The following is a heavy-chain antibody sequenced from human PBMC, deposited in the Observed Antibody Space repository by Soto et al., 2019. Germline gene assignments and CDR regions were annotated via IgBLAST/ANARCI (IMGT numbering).Heavy chain of an antibody. CDR3: AGDFGMIVVANWFDP. J-gene: IGHJ5*02. V-gene: IGHV1-69*13. Sequence: VKVSCKASGGTFSSYAISWVRQAPGQGLEWMGGIIPIFGTANYAQKFQGRVTITADESTSTVYMELSSLRYEDTAVYYCAGDFGMIVVANWFDPWGQGTLVTVAS. D-gene: IGHD3-22*01. CDR2: IIPIFGTA. CDR1: GGTFSSYA.